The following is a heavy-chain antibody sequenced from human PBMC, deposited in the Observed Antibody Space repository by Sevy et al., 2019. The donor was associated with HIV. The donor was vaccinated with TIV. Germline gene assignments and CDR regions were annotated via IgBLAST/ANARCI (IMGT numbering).Heavy chain of an antibody. Sequence: SETLSLTCAVYGGSFSGYYWSWIRQPPGKGLEWIGEINQSGSTNYNPSFKSRVTISVDTSKNQFSLKLSSVTAADTAVYYCARDSWQQLVRGAFDIWGQGTMVTVSS. J-gene: IGHJ3*02. CDR3: ARDSWQQLVRGAFDI. CDR1: GGSFSGYY. V-gene: IGHV4-34*01. CDR2: INQSGST. D-gene: IGHD6-13*01.